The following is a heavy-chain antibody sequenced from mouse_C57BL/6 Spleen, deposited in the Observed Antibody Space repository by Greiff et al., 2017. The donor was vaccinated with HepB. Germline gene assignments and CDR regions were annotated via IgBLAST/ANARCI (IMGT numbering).Heavy chain of an antibody. CDR1: GFSLTSYG. Sequence: VKVVESGPGLVQPSQSLSITCTVSGFSLTSYGVHWVRQSPGKGLEWLGVIWSGGSTDYNAAFISRLSISKDNSKSQVFFKMNSLQADDTAIYYCARRKGYGYDVGDAMDYWGQGTSVTVSS. V-gene: IGHV2-2*01. J-gene: IGHJ4*01. CDR2: IWSGGST. D-gene: IGHD2-2*01. CDR3: ARRKGYGYDVGDAMDY.